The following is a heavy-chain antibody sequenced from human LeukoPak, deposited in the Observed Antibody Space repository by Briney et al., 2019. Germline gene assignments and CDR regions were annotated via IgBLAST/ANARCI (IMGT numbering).Heavy chain of an antibody. CDR2: IKSKTDGETS. J-gene: IGHJ3*02. D-gene: IGHD1-26*01. Sequence: AGGSLRLSCATSGLTFNNAWMSWFRQAPGKGLEWVGRIKSKTDGETSDYAAPVQGRFTISRDDSKNTLYLQMNSLKIEDTAVYYCATDPGEWEPIWGQGTMVIVSS. CDR1: GLTFNNAW. CDR3: ATDPGEWEPI. V-gene: IGHV3-15*01.